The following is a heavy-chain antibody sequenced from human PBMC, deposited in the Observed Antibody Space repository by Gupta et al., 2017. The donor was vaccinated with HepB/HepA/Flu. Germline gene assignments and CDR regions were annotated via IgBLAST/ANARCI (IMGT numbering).Heavy chain of an antibody. CDR1: GFSLSTGGVG. J-gene: IGHJ2*01. CDR3: AHSHSVNRGSSWYFDL. D-gene: IGHD7-27*01. V-gene: IGHV2-5*01. CDR2: IYWYDDK. Sequence: QITLKESGPTLVKPTQTLTLTCTFSGFSLSTGGVGVGWIRQPPGKALEWLALIYWYDDKRYSPSLRSRLTITKDTSKNQVVLRMTNMDPVDTATYYCAHSHSVNRGSSWYFDLWGRGTLVTVSS.